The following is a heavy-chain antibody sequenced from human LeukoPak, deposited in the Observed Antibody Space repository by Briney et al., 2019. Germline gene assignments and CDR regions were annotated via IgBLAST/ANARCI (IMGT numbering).Heavy chain of an antibody. CDR2: INTDESKI. J-gene: IGHJ4*02. D-gene: IGHD2-8*02. V-gene: IGHV3-74*01. CDR1: GFTFSSHW. Sequence: GGSLRLSCAASGFTFSSHWMHWVRQTPGKGLVWVSRINTDESKINHADSVKGRFTISRDNAKNSLYLQMNSLRAEDTGVYYCVRAPATNEWRCMDYWGQGTLVTVSS. CDR3: VRAPATNEWRCMDY.